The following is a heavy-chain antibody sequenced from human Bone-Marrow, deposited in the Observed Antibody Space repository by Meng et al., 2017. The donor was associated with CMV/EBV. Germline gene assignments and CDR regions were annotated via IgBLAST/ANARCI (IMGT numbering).Heavy chain of an antibody. Sequence: ASVKVSCKASGYTFTDHYFHWVRQAPGQGLEWMGWIHPQSGVTNYAQKFQARVTLTRDTSINTGYMELSRLTSDDTAVYYCARDKNWGPDYCGQGTLFTVSS. J-gene: IGHJ4*02. V-gene: IGHV1-2*02. D-gene: IGHD7-27*01. CDR1: GYTFTDHY. CDR3: ARDKNWGPDY. CDR2: IHPQSGVT.